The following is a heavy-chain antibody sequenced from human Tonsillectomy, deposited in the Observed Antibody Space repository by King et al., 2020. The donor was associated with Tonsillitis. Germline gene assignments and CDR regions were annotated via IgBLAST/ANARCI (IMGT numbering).Heavy chain of an antibody. J-gene: IGHJ4*02. Sequence: QLQESGPGVVRPSETLSLKCTVSGGSITNSDHFWAWIRQPPGKGLEWIGYMDYSGTIFYKPSLKSRITISGGASANRFSLKLSSVTAADTAVYFCARYVSGSFDYWGQGALVTVSS. CDR3: ARYVSGSFDY. CDR1: GGSITNSDHF. D-gene: IGHD1-26*01. CDR2: MDYSGTI. V-gene: IGHV4-39*01.